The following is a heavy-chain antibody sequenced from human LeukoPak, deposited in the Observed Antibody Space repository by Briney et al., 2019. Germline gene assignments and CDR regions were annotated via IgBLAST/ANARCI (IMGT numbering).Heavy chain of an antibody. J-gene: IGHJ4*02. V-gene: IGHV1-8*03. D-gene: IGHD3-10*01. Sequence: ASVKVSCKASGYTFTSYDINWVRQATGQGLEWMGWMNPNSGNTGYAQKFQGRGTITRNTSISTAYMELSSLRSEDTAVYYCASSLWFGELYFDYWGQGTLVTVSS. CDR1: GYTFTSYD. CDR3: ASSLWFGELYFDY. CDR2: MNPNSGNT.